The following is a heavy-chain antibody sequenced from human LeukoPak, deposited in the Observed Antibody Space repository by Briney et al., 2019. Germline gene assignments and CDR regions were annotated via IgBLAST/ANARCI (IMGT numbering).Heavy chain of an antibody. D-gene: IGHD3-22*01. J-gene: IGHJ4*02. CDR1: GGSISSSSYY. CDR3: ARHRLPRPLSYYDSSGFDY. Sequence: SETLSLTCTVSGGSISSSSYYWGWIRQPPGKGLEWIGSIYYSGSTYYNPSLKSRVTIPVDTSKNQFSLKLSSVTAADTAVYYCARHRLPRPLSYYDSSGFDYWGQGTLVTVSS. CDR2: IYYSGST. V-gene: IGHV4-39*01.